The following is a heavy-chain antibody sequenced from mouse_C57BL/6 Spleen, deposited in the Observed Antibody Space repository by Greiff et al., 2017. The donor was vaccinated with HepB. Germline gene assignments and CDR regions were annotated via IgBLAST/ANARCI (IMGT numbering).Heavy chain of an antibody. D-gene: IGHD2-5*01. Sequence: EVKVEESGGGLVKPGGSLKLSCAASGFTFSSYTMSWVRQTPEKRLEWVATISGGGGNTYYPDSVKGRFTISRDNAKNTLYLQMSSLRSEDTALYYCARLGYSNYFDYWGQGTTLTVSS. CDR1: GFTFSSYT. CDR3: ARLGYSNYFDY. V-gene: IGHV5-9*01. CDR2: ISGGGGNT. J-gene: IGHJ2*01.